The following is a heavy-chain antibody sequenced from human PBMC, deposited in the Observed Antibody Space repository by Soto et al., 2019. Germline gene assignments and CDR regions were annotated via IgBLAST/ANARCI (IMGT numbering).Heavy chain of an antibody. CDR3: ARDRIMLTFGGGSGEWGIDS. Sequence: PSETLSLTCAVYGGSFSGYYWSWIRQPPGKGLEWIGDINQSGSTNYNPSLKSRVTISVDTSKNQFSLKLSSVTAADTAVYYCARDRIMLTFGGGSGEWGIDSWGQGTLVTVSS. CDR1: GGSFSGYY. V-gene: IGHV4-34*01. D-gene: IGHD3-16*01. CDR2: INQSGST. J-gene: IGHJ4*02.